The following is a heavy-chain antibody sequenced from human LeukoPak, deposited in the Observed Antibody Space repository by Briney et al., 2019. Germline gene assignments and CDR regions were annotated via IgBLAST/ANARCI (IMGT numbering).Heavy chain of an antibody. CDR3: AREGFSRGYYYYYYMDV. Sequence: GGSLRLSCAASGFTFSSYWMSWVRQAPGKGLEWVANIKQDGSEKYYVDSVKGRFTISRDNSKNTLYLKMNSLRAEDTAVYYCAREGFSRGYYYYYYMDVWGKGTTVTVSS. CDR2: IKQDGSEK. D-gene: IGHD6-13*01. V-gene: IGHV3-7*01. CDR1: GFTFSSYW. J-gene: IGHJ6*03.